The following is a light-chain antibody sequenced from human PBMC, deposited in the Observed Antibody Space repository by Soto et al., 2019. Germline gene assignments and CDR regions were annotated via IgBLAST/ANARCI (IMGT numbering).Light chain of an antibody. CDR1: XXXVGGYNY. Sequence: QSVLTQPPSASGSPXXXVTISCTXXXXXVGGYNYVSWYQQHPGKAPKLMIYEVSKRPSGVPDRFSGSKSGNTASLTVSGLQAEDEADYYCSSYAGSNSLYVFGTGTKVTVL. CDR2: EVS. V-gene: IGLV2-8*01. J-gene: IGLJ1*01. CDR3: SSYAGSNSLYV.